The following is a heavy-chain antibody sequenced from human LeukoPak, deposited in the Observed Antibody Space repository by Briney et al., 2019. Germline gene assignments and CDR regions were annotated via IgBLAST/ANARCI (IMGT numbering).Heavy chain of an antibody. D-gene: IGHD3-3*01. J-gene: IGHJ4*02. CDR1: GYTFTGYY. CDR3: ARESITIFGVVNGIIDY. Sequence: GASVKVSCKASGYTFTGYYMHWVRQAPGQGLEWMGWISAYNGNTNYAQKLQGRVTMTTDTSTSTAYMELRSLRSDDTAVYYCARESITIFGVVNGIIDYWGQGTLVTVSS. V-gene: IGHV1-18*04. CDR2: ISAYNGNT.